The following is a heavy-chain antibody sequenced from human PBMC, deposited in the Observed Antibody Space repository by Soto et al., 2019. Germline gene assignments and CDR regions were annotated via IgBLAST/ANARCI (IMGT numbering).Heavy chain of an antibody. J-gene: IGHJ4*02. CDR3: AREIGYSSTWPAY. Sequence: GGSLRLSCAASGLTFSDAWMNWVRQAPGKGLEWVGRIKSKTSGGTADYAAPVKGRFTVSRDNSRNTLYLQMNSLRVEDTAVYFCAREIGYSSTWPAYWGQGTLVTVSS. V-gene: IGHV3-15*07. CDR2: IKSKTSGGTA. D-gene: IGHD6-13*01. CDR1: GLTFSDAW.